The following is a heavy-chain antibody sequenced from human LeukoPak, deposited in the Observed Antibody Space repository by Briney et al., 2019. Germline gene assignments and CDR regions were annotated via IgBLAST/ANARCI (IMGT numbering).Heavy chain of an antibody. CDR3: ARGFNVLRFLEWSAYYFDY. V-gene: IGHV3-21*01. Sequence: KAGGSLRLSCAASGFTFSSYSMNRVRQAPGKGLEWVSSISSSSSYIYYADSVKGRFTISRDNAKNSPYLQMNSLRAEDTAVYYCARGFNVLRFLEWSAYYFDYWGQGTLVTVSS. D-gene: IGHD3-3*01. CDR1: GFTFSSYS. J-gene: IGHJ4*02. CDR2: ISSSSSYI.